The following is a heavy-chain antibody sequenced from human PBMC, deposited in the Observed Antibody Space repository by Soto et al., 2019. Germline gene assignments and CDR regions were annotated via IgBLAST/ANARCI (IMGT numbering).Heavy chain of an antibody. V-gene: IGHV4-34*01. CDR2: INHSGST. Sequence: PSETLSLTCAVYGGSFSGYYWSWIRQPPGKGLEWIGEINHSGSTNYNPSLKSRVTISVDTSKNQFSLKLSSVTAADTAVYYCARGGYCSSTSCYERAYYYYYYMDVWGKGTTVTVSS. J-gene: IGHJ6*03. D-gene: IGHD2-2*01. CDR1: GGSFSGYY. CDR3: ARGGYCSSTSCYERAYYYYYYMDV.